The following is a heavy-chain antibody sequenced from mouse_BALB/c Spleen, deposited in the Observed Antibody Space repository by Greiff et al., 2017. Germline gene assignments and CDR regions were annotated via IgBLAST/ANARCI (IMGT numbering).Heavy chain of an antibody. CDR1: GFTFSDYY. Sequence: DVKLVESGGGLVKPGGSLKLSCAASGFTFSDYYMYWVRQTPEKRLEWVATISDGGSYTYYPDSVKGRFTISRDNAKNNLYLQMSSLKSEDTAMYYCAREGITTATGFDYWGQGTTLTVSS. CDR2: ISDGGSYT. CDR3: AREGITTATGFDY. J-gene: IGHJ2*01. D-gene: IGHD1-2*01. V-gene: IGHV5-4*02.